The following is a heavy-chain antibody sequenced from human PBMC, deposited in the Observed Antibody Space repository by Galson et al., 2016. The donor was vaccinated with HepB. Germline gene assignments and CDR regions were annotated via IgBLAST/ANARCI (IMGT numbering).Heavy chain of an antibody. Sequence: QSGAEAKKPGESLTISCTGSGYRFSSDCNGWVRQMPGKGLEWMGIIYPGDSDTRYRLSFQGQVTISAAKSISTSYLQWTSLKASDPAIYYCARLGGLSLYSSSAAEYWGQGTLVTVSS. CDR2: IYPGDSDT. CDR3: ARLGGLSLYSSSAAEY. D-gene: IGHD6-6*01. V-gene: IGHV5-51*01. CDR1: GYRFSSDC. J-gene: IGHJ4*02.